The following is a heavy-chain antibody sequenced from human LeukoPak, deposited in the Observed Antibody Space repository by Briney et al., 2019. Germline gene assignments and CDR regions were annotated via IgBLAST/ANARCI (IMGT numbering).Heavy chain of an antibody. Sequence: SETLSLTCAVYGGSFSGYYWSWIRQPPGKGLEWIGEINHSGSTNYNPSLKSRVTISVDTSKNQFSLQLNSVTPEDTAVYYCARDGIEALLDYWGQGTLVTVSS. CDR2: INHSGST. CDR1: GGSFSGYY. D-gene: IGHD1-1*01. J-gene: IGHJ4*02. V-gene: IGHV4-34*01. CDR3: ARDGIEALLDY.